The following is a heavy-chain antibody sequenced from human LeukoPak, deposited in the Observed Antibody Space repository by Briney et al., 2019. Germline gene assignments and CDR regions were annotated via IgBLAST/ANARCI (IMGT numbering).Heavy chain of an antibody. V-gene: IGHV3-30-3*01. CDR2: ISYDESQK. D-gene: IGHD6-13*01. CDR3: ARAYDSSWHNFDY. J-gene: IGHJ4*02. CDR1: GFTLSSFT. Sequence: GRSLRLSCAASGFTLSSFTMHWVRHNPGKGLEWVAVISYDESQKWYADSVKGRFTISRDISKNALFLEMDSLRGEDTAVYYCARAYDSSWHNFDYWGQGSLVTVSS.